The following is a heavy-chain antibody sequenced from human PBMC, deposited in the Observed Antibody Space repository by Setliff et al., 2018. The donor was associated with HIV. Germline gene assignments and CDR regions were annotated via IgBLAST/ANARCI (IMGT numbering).Heavy chain of an antibody. Sequence: PGGSLRLSCVASGLTFNRYWMSWVRQTPGKGLEWVSAAGYSGASTYYADSVKGRFTISRDNSKNTLYLQMNSLRGDDTGVYYCAKNPTGTYYYESTGSNWFDRWGQGALVTVSS. CDR1: GLTFNRYW. V-gene: IGHV3-23*01. D-gene: IGHD3-22*01. CDR3: AKNPTGTYYYESTGSNWFDR. CDR2: AGYSGAST. J-gene: IGHJ5*02.